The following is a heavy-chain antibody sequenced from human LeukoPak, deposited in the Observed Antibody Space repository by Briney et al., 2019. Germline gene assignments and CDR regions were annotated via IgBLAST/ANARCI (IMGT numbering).Heavy chain of an antibody. D-gene: IGHD1-26*01. V-gene: IGHV3-23*01. Sequence: GGSLRLSCAASGFTFTSYAMSWVRQAPGKGLEWVSAISGSGGSTYYADSVKGRFTISSDNSKNTLYLQMNSLRAEDTAVYHCAKRGAEVGATVAPGDYWGQGTLVTVSS. CDR2: ISGSGGST. CDR1: GFTFTSYA. CDR3: AKRGAEVGATVAPGDY. J-gene: IGHJ4*02.